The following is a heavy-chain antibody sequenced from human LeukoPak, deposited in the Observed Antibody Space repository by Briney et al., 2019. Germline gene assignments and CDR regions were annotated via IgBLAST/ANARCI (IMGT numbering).Heavy chain of an antibody. CDR3: ARGATIRISYFDY. CDR2: ISSSSSYI. CDR1: GFTFSSYS. Sequence: PGGSLRLSCAASGFTFSSYSMNWVRQAPGKGLEGVSSISSSSSYIYYADSVKGRFTISRDNAKNSLYLQMNSLRAEDTAVYYCARGATIRISYFDYWGQGTLVTVSS. J-gene: IGHJ4*02. V-gene: IGHV3-21*01. D-gene: IGHD5-12*01.